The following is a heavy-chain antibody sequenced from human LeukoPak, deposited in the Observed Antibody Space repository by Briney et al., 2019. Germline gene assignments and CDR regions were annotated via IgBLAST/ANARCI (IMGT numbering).Heavy chain of an antibody. J-gene: IGHJ4*02. CDR1: GFTFSSYS. Sequence: PGGSLRLSCAASGFTFSSYSMNWVRQAPGKGLEWVSYISSSSSTIYYADSVKGRFTISRDNAKNSLYLQMNSLRAEDTAVYYCARASVTGTTLFDYWGQGTLVTVSS. V-gene: IGHV3-48*01. D-gene: IGHD1-7*01. CDR2: ISSSSSTI. CDR3: ARASVTGTTLFDY.